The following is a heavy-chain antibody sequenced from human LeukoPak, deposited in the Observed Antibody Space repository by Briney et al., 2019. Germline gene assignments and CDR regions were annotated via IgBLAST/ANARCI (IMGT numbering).Heavy chain of an antibody. CDR3: ARDRGYSGYGDY. V-gene: IGHV3-9*01. J-gene: IGHJ4*02. Sequence: GGSLRLSCAAAGFTFSGYAMTWVRQAPGKGLEWVSGISWNSGSIGYADSVKGRFTISRDNAKNSLYLQMNSLRAEDTALYYCARDRGYSGYGDYWGQGTLVTVSS. CDR2: ISWNSGSI. D-gene: IGHD5-12*01. CDR1: GFTFSGYA.